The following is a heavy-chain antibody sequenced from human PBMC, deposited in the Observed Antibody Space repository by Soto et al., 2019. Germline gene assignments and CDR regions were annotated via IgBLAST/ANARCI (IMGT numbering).Heavy chain of an antibody. Sequence: EVQLVESGGGLVKPGGSLRLSCAASGFTFSSYSMNWIRQAPGKGLEWVSSISSSSSYIYYADSVKGRFTISRDNAKSTLYLQMFSRRGEDTAVYYCARGSWSCCWIWVDDWGQESLVVVSS. D-gene: IGHD1-26*01. CDR2: ISSSSSYI. CDR1: GFTFSSYS. CDR3: ARGSWSCCWIWVDD. J-gene: IGHJ4*02. V-gene: IGHV3-21*01.